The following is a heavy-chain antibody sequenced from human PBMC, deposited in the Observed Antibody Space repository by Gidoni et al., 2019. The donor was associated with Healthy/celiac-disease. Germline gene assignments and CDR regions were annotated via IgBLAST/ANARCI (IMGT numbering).Heavy chain of an antibody. CDR3: AREAQDTAMEYFDY. J-gene: IGHJ4*02. CDR1: GSTVSGNY. Sequence: EVQLVESGGGLAQPGGSLGPSCAASGSTVSGNYLRWVRQATGNGLEWVSVIYTGGSTYYADAVEGRFTNSRDNTKNTLYLQMNSLRAEDTAVYYCAREAQDTAMEYFDYWGQGTLVTVSS. V-gene: IGHV3-66*01. CDR2: IYTGGST. D-gene: IGHD5-18*01.